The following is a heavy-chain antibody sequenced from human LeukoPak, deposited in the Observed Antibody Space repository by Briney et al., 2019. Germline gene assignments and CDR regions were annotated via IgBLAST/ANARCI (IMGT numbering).Heavy chain of an antibody. CDR3: ARGRYSSSWYRWFDP. J-gene: IGHJ5*02. CDR1: GGSFSGYY. CDR2: INHSGST. Sequence: SPSETLSLTCAVYGGSFSGYYWSWIRQPPGKGLEWIGEINHSGSTNYNPSLKSRVTISVDTSKNQFSLKLSSVTAADTAVYYCARGRYSSSWYRWFDPWGQGTLVTVSS. V-gene: IGHV4-34*01. D-gene: IGHD6-13*01.